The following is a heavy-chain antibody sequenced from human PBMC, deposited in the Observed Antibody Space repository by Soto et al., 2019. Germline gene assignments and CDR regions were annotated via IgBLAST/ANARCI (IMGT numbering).Heavy chain of an antibody. D-gene: IGHD6-13*01. V-gene: IGHV3-23*01. CDR3: ATMSSSRFDS. Sequence: GGSLRLSCAASGFTFSNYAMSWVRQAPGKGLEWVSAIGGGVTYYADSVKGRLTISRDFSKNTLYLQMNSLRAEDTAVYYCATMSSSRFDSWGQGTLVTVSS. CDR2: IGGGVT. J-gene: IGHJ4*02. CDR1: GFTFSNYA.